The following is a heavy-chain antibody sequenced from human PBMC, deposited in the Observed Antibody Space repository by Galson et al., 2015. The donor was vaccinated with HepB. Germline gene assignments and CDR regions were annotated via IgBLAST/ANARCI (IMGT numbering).Heavy chain of an antibody. Sequence: GSGYTFNTYWIAWVRQMPGKGLEWMGIIYPGDSDTRYSPSFQGHVTISADKSITTAYLQWRSLKASDTAMYYCATLVGPTNYFHYWGQGTLVTVSP. V-gene: IGHV5-51*01. J-gene: IGHJ4*02. CDR3: ATLVGPTNYFHY. CDR2: IYPGDSDT. CDR1: GYTFNTYW. D-gene: IGHD1-26*01.